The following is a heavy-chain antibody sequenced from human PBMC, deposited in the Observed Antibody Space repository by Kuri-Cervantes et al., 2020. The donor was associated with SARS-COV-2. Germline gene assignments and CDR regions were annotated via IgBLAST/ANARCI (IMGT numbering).Heavy chain of an antibody. D-gene: IGHD7-27*01. V-gene: IGHV1-69*13. CDR1: GGTFSSYA. Sequence: SVKVSCKASGGTFSSYALSWVRQAPGQGLEWMGGIIPTLGTPNYAQKFEGRVTITADESTNTVYMELSSLRSEDTVVYYCATRVAGDPDYYYYYMDVWGTGTTVTVSS. J-gene: IGHJ6*03. CDR2: IIPTLGTP. CDR3: ATRVAGDPDYYYYYMDV.